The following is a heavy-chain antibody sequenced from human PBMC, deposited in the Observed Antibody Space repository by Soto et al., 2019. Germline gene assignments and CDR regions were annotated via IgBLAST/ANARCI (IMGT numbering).Heavy chain of an antibody. CDR2: INPNSGGT. V-gene: IGHV1-2*02. Sequence: QVQLVQSGAEVKKPGASVKVSCKASGYTFTGYYMHWVRQAPGQGLEWMGWINPNSGGTDYAQKIQGRVTMTRDPTISTAYMELSRLRSDDTAVYYCAREDPKGADYWGQGTLVTVSS. J-gene: IGHJ4*02. CDR1: GYTFTGYY. CDR3: AREDPKGADY. D-gene: IGHD3-16*01.